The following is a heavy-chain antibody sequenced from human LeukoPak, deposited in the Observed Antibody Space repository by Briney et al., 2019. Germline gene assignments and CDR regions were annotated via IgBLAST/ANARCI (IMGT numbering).Heavy chain of an antibody. Sequence: ASAKLSCKASGYTFTGYYMHWVRQAPGQGLEWMGWINPNSGGTNYAQKFQGRVTMTRDTSINTAYMELSRPRADDTAVYYCARESSYDFWSGYWFDPWGQGTLVTVSS. CDR3: ARESSYDFWSGYWFDP. D-gene: IGHD3-3*01. CDR2: INPNSGGT. V-gene: IGHV1-2*02. J-gene: IGHJ5*02. CDR1: GYTFTGYY.